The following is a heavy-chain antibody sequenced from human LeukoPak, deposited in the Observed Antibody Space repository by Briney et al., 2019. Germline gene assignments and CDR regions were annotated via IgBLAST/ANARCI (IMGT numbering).Heavy chain of an antibody. J-gene: IGHJ6*02. D-gene: IGHD2-8*01. CDR2: IYHSGST. CDR1: GGSISSSNW. V-gene: IGHV4-4*02. Sequence: PSGTLSLTCAVSGGSISSSNWWSWVRQPPGKGLEWIGEIYHSGSTNYNPSLKSRVTISVDKSKNQFSLKLSSVTAADTAVYYCARDNGAIRAYYYHGMDVWGQGTLVTVSS. CDR3: ARDNGAIRAYYYHGMDV.